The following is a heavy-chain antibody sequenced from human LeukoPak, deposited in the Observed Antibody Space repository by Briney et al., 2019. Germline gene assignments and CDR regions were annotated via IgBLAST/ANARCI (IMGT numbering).Heavy chain of an antibody. J-gene: IGHJ4*02. CDR3: ARVFGGYGLDY. V-gene: IGHV1-46*01. CDR2: INPSGGST. Sequence: GASVKVSCKASGYTFTSYYMHWVRQAPGQGLEWMGIINPSGGSTSYAQKFQGRVTMTRDMSTSTVYMELSSLRSEDTAVYYCARVFGGYGLDYWGQGTLVTVSS. D-gene: IGHD5-18*01. CDR1: GYTFTSYY.